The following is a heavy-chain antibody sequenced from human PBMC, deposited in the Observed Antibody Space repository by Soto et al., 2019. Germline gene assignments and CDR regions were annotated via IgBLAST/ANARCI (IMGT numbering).Heavy chain of an antibody. J-gene: IGHJ4*02. CDR3: ARSYIVVVPAAIYYFDY. V-gene: IGHV3-30-3*01. D-gene: IGHD2-2*02. CDR1: GFTFSSYA. CDR2: ISYDGSNK. Sequence: QVQLVESGGGVVQPGRSLRLSCAASGFTFSSYAMHWVRQAPGKGLEWVAVISYDGSNKYYADSVKGRFTISRDNSKNPLYLQMNSLRAEDTAVYYCARSYIVVVPAAIYYFDYWGQGTLVTVSS.